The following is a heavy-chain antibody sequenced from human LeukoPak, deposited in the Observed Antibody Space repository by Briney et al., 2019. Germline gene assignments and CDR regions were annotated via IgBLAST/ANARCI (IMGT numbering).Heavy chain of an antibody. Sequence: PSETLSLTCAVSGGSVSSSKWWSWVRQPPGKGLEWIGEIYHSGTTNYKPSLKRRVTISVDKSKNQVSLKLSSVTAEDTAVYYCARDHRKWLRTFDYWGQGTLVTVSS. CDR2: IYHSGTT. CDR3: ARDHRKWLRTFDY. J-gene: IGHJ4*02. CDR1: GGSVSSSKW. D-gene: IGHD5-12*01. V-gene: IGHV4-4*02.